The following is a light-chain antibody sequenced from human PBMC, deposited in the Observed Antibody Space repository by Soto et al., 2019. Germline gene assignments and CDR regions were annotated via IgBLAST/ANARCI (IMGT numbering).Light chain of an antibody. Sequence: EIVMTQSPATLSVSPGERATLSWRASQSVSSNLAWYQQKPGQAPRLLIYGASTRATGIPARFSVSGSGTEFTLTISSLQSEDFAVYYCQQYNKWPLTFGGGTKVDI. CDR2: GAS. J-gene: IGKJ4*01. CDR1: QSVSSN. V-gene: IGKV3-15*01. CDR3: QQYNKWPLT.